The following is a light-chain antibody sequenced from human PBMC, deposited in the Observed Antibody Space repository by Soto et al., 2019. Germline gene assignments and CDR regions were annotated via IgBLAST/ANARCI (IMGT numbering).Light chain of an antibody. J-gene: IGKJ4*01. Sequence: DIQMTQSPSTLSASVGDRVAITCRASDNIAPWVAWYQQKPGKAPKLLIYDASSLESGVPSRFSGSGSGTEFTLTISSLQPDDFATYYCQQYNSYSPALTFGGGTKVDIK. CDR3: QQYNSYSPALT. CDR1: DNIAPW. V-gene: IGKV1-5*01. CDR2: DAS.